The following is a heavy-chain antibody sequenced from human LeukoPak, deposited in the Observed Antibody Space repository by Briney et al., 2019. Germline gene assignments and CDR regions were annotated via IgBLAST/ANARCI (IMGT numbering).Heavy chain of an antibody. CDR1: GGSISSYY. D-gene: IGHD3-3*01. Sequence: SETLSLTCTVSGGSISSYYWSWIRQPPGKGLDWIGYIYHSGSTNYNPSLKSRVTISVDTSKTQISLKLRAVTAADTAVYYCARSRVWSDYWGYFDYWGQGTLVTVSS. V-gene: IGHV4-59*01. CDR2: IYHSGST. CDR3: ARSRVWSDYWGYFDY. J-gene: IGHJ4*02.